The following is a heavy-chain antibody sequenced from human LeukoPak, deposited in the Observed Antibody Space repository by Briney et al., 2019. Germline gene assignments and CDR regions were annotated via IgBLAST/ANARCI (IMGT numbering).Heavy chain of an antibody. V-gene: IGHV4-38-2*02. CDR1: GYSITGGFH. Sequence: PSETLSLTCSVFGYSITGGFHWGWIRQPPGKGLEWIGSIYYSGNTYYNPSLKSRVTMSADTSKNQFSLRLTSVTAADTAVYFCVRVSSGSYHYYCMDFWGKGTTVTVSS. D-gene: IGHD3-22*01. CDR2: IYYSGNT. CDR3: VRVSSGSYHYYCMDF. J-gene: IGHJ6*03.